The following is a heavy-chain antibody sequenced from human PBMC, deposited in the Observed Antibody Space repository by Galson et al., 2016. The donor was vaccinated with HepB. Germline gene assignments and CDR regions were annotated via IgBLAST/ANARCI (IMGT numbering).Heavy chain of an antibody. Sequence: SLRLSCAASGFVFDDHGLSWVRQAPGKGLEWVSTVSWDGARKAYADSVKGRFKISRDNARNSLYLQMNRLRAEDTALYYCARCRTAVDPYYFDYSGPGRLVSVSS. CDR3: ARCRTAVDPYYFDY. CDR1: GFVFDDHG. CDR2: VSWDGARK. D-gene: IGHD5-18*01. J-gene: IGHJ4*02. V-gene: IGHV3-20*04.